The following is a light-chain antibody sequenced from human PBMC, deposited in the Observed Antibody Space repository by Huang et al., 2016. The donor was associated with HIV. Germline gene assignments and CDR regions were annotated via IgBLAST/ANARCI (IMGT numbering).Light chain of an antibody. CDR2: DAS. Sequence: EVVLTQSPATLSLSPGERATLSCRASQSVSSYLDWYQQKPGQAPRRLIYDASNRATYIPAMFSGSVSGTDFTLTISSLEPEDFAVYYCQQRSNWPRTFGQGTKVEIK. CDR1: QSVSSY. V-gene: IGKV3-11*01. CDR3: QQRSNWPRT. J-gene: IGKJ1*01.